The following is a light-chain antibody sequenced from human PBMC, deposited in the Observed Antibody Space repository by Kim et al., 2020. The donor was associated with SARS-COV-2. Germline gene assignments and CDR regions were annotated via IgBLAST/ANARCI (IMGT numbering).Light chain of an antibody. CDR3: QHYYNWPLT. V-gene: IGKV3D-15*01. CDR1: QSVSSN. Sequence: EIVMTQSPATLSVSPGERATLSCRASQSVSSNLAWYQQKPGQAPRLLIYGASTRATDVPARFSGSGSGTEFTLSISSLQSEDFAVYYCQHYYNWPLTFGGGTKVESN. CDR2: GAS. J-gene: IGKJ4*01.